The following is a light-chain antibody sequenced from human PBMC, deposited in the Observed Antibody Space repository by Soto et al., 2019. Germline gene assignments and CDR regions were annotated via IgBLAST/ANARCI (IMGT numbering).Light chain of an antibody. V-gene: IGLV4-69*01. CDR3: QTWGTGIEVI. CDR2: LNSDGSH. CDR1: SGHTTYA. J-gene: IGLJ2*01. Sequence: QPVLTQSPSASASLGASVKLTCTLSSGHTTYAIAWHQQQPEKGPRYLMKLNSDGSHSKGDGIPDRFSGSSSGAERYLTISSLQSEDEGDSYCQTWGTGIEVIFGGGTKLTVL.